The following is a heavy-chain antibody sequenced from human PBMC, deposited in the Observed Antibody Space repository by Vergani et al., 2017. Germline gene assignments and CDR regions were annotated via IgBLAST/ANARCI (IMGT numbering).Heavy chain of an antibody. J-gene: IGHJ3*02. Sequence: QVQLQESGPGLVKPSETLSLTCTVSGGSISSYYWSWIRQPPGKGLEWIGYIYYSGSTNYNPSLKSRVTISVDTSKNQFSLKLSSVTAADTAVYYCARVPPNYYDSSGSAFDIWGQGTMVTVSS. V-gene: IGHV4-59*01. CDR3: ARVPPNYYDSSGSAFDI. CDR1: GGSISSYY. CDR2: IYYSGST. D-gene: IGHD3-22*01.